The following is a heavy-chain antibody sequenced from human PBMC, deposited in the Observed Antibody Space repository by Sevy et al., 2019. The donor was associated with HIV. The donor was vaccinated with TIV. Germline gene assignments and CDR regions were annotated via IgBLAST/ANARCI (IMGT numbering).Heavy chain of an antibody. CDR3: VRGSSSWNGMDY. CDR1: GFTFSSYW. Sequence: GGSLRLSCAASGFTFSSYWMHWVRRAPGKGLVSVSRINIDVSDTSYADSVKSRFTISRDNAKNTLYLQMNSLRAEDTAVYYCVRGSSSWNGMDYWGQGTLVTVSS. V-gene: IGHV3-74*01. D-gene: IGHD6-13*01. CDR2: INIDVSDT. J-gene: IGHJ4*02.